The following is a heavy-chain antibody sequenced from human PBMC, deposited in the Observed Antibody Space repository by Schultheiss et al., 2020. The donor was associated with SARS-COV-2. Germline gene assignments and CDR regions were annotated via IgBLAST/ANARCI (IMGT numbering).Heavy chain of an antibody. CDR1: GGSFSGYY. CDR3: ERARLDLYEYVWGSYLFDY. J-gene: IGHJ4*02. V-gene: IGHV4-34*01. D-gene: IGHD3-16*01. Sequence: SETLSLTCAVYGGSFSGYYWNWICQPPGKGLEWIGEINHSGSTNYNPSLRSRVTISVDTSKNQFSLKLSSVTAADTAVYYCERARLDLYEYVWGSYLFDYWVQGTLVIVVS. CDR2: INHSGST.